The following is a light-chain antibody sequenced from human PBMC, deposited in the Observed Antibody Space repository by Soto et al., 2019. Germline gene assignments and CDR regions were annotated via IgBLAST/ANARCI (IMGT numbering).Light chain of an antibody. CDR2: GAS. CDR1: QSVSSSY. V-gene: IGKV3-20*01. CDR3: QQYDYWWT. Sequence: IMLAQSPGTLSLSQGERATLSCRASQSVSSSYLAWYQQKPGQAPRLLIYGASSRATGIPDRFSGSGSGTDFTLTISSLQSEDFGIYYCQQYDYWWTFGQGTMVDI. J-gene: IGKJ1*01.